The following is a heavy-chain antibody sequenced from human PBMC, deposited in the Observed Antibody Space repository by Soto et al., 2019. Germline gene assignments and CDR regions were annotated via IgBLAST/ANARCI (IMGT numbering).Heavy chain of an antibody. CDR1: GGSMSSYY. V-gene: IGHV4-59*01. D-gene: IGHD3-16*01. CDR3: ARDLADAYNLGWFDP. Sequence: PSETLSLTCTVSGGSMSSYYWSWVRQPPGKGLEWIGYIYYSGNSNYNPSLKSGVTISVDTSKNQFALKLSSVTAADKAMYYCARDLADAYNLGWFDPWGQGTLVTVSS. J-gene: IGHJ5*02. CDR2: IYYSGNS.